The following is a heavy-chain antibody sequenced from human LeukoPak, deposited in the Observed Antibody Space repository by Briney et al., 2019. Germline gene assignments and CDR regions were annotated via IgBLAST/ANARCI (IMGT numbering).Heavy chain of an antibody. J-gene: IGHJ3*02. Sequence: SETLSLTCTVSGGSISSYYWSWIRQPAGKGLEWIGRIYTSGRTNYNPSLKSRVTISLDTSRNQFSLKLNSVTAADTAVYYCAKSNGYGLIDIWGQGTMVTVSS. CDR3: AKSNGYGLIDI. V-gene: IGHV4-4*07. D-gene: IGHD3-10*01. CDR1: GGSISSYY. CDR2: IYTSGRT.